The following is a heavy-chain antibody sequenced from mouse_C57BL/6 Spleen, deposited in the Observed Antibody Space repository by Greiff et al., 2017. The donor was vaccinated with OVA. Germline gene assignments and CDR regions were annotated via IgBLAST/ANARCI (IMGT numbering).Heavy chain of an antibody. CDR2: IDPSDSET. CDR1: GYTFTSYW. V-gene: IGHV1-52*01. J-gene: IGHJ2*01. Sequence: VQLQQPGAELVRPGSSVKLSCKASGYTFTSYWMHWVKQRPIQGLEWIGNIDPSDSETHYNQKFKDKATLTVDKSSSTAYMQLSSLTSEDSAVYYCARGDGYYPYCDYWGQGTTLTVSS. CDR3: ARGDGYYPYCDY. D-gene: IGHD2-3*01.